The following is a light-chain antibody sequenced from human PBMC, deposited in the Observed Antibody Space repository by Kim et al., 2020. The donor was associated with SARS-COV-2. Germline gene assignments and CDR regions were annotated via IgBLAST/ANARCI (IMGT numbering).Light chain of an antibody. J-gene: IGLJ2*01. CDR2: GKN. V-gene: IGLV3-19*01. CDR3: NSRDSSGNHVV. Sequence: AVGQTVSITCPGDSLRSYYASWYQQKPRQAPVLVIYGKNNRPSGIPDRFSGSSSGNTASLTITGAQAEDEADYYCNSRDSSGNHVVFGGGTKLTVL. CDR1: SLRSYY.